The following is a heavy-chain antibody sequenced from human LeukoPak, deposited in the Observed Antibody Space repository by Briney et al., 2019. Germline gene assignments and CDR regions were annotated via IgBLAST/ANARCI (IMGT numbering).Heavy chain of an antibody. CDR3: ARDTYYDDSSGYYYFDY. CDR2: INHSGST. Sequence: SETLSLTCPVYGGSFIGFHWNWIRQPPGKGLEWIGDINHSGSTNYNPSLTSRVTISVDTSKNQFSLKLSSVTAADTAVYYCARDTYYDDSSGYYYFDYWGQGTLVAVSS. CDR1: GGSFIGFH. V-gene: IGHV4-34*01. J-gene: IGHJ4*02. D-gene: IGHD3-22*01.